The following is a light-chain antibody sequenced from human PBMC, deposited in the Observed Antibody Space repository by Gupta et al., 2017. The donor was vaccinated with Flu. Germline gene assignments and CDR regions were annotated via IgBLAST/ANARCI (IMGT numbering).Light chain of an antibody. J-gene: IGKJ2*02. CDR3: QLHSSRPMCT. Sequence: EIVLTQSPATLSLSPGERATLSCRASQSISSYLAWYQKKPGQAPRLLMYDALHRDAGIPVRFSGSGCGTDLTLTISSREQEDFAGYYSQLHSSRPMCTFGQGTKLVIK. CDR1: QSISSY. V-gene: IGKV3-11*01. CDR2: DAL.